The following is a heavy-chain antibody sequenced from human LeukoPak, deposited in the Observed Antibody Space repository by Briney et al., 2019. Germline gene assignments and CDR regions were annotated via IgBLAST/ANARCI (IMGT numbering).Heavy chain of an antibody. Sequence: GGSLRLSCGASGFTFSNFAMTWVRQAPGRGLEWVSALSGSGFNTYYADSVKGRFTISRDNSKSTLYLQMNSLRAEDTAVYYCAKMAGQQLGDYYMDVWGKGTTLTVSS. CDR3: AKMAGQQLGDYYMDV. D-gene: IGHD6-13*01. J-gene: IGHJ6*03. V-gene: IGHV3-23*01. CDR1: GFTFSNFA. CDR2: LSGSGFNT.